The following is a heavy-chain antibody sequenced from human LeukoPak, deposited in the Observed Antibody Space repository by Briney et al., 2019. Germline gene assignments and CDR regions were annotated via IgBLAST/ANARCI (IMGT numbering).Heavy chain of an antibody. Sequence: SETLSLTCTVSGGSISSYYWSWIRQPPGKGLEWIEYIYYSGSTNYNPSLKSRVTISVDTSKNQFSLKLSSVTAADMAVYYCAREQTTVTTAGAFDIWGQGTMVTVSS. CDR3: AREQTTVTTAGAFDI. J-gene: IGHJ3*02. CDR2: IYYSGST. V-gene: IGHV4-59*01. CDR1: GGSISSYY. D-gene: IGHD4-17*01.